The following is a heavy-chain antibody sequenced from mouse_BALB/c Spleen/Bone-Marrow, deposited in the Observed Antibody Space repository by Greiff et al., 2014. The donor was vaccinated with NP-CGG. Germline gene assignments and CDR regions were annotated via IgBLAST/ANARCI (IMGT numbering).Heavy chain of an antibody. CDR1: GFTFRSFG. J-gene: IGHJ2*01. CDR2: ISGGTRTI. CDR3: VRGGYYVPSYFDS. D-gene: IGHD2-3*01. V-gene: IGHV5-17*02. Sequence: EVQLVESGGGLVQPGGSRKLSCAASGFTFRSFGMHWARQAPEKGLEWVAYISGGTRTIYYADTVKGRFTISRDNPNNTLFLQMTSLRSEDTAMYYCVRGGYYVPSYFDSWGQGTTLTVSS.